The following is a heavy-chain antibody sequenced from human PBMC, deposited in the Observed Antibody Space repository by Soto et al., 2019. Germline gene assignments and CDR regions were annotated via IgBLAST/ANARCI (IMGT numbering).Heavy chain of an antibody. CDR1: GGSISSDDYH. Sequence: SETLSLTCTVSGGSISSDDYHWSWIRQPPGKGLEWIGYIYYSGSTYYNPSLKSRVTISVDTSKNQFSLKLSSVTAADTAVYYCARCSYGFYYYGMDVWGQGTTVTVPS. CDR3: ARCSYGFYYYGMDV. CDR2: IYYSGST. J-gene: IGHJ6*02. V-gene: IGHV4-30-4*01. D-gene: IGHD5-18*01.